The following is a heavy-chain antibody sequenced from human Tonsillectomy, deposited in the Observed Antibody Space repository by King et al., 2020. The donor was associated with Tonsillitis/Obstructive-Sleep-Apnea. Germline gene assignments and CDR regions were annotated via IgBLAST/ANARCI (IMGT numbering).Heavy chain of an antibody. J-gene: IGHJ6*03. CDR3: GEGGLNYGSGSYYPYYYYYMDV. CDR2: INPSGGST. CDR1: GYTFTSYY. D-gene: IGHD3-10*01. V-gene: IGHV1-46*01. Sequence: VQLVESGAEVKKPGASVKVSCKASGYTFTSYYMHWVRQAPGQGLEWMGIINPSGGSTSYAQKFQGRFTMTRDTSTSTVYMELSSLRSEETAVYYCGEGGLNYGSGSYYPYYYYYMDVWGKGTTVTVSS.